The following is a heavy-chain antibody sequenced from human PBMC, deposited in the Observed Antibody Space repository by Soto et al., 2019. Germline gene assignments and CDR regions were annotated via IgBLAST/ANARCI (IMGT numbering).Heavy chain of an antibody. D-gene: IGHD3-22*01. V-gene: IGHV1-18*01. CDR1: GYTFISYG. CDR2: ISTYNGNT. Sequence: GASVKVSCKASGYTFISYGINWVRQAPGQGLEWMGWISTYNGNTTYAQRFQGRVTMTTDTSTSTAYMELRSLRSDDTAVYYCARIRLVDSSDYYYYGMDVWGQGTSVTVSS. J-gene: IGHJ6*02. CDR3: ARIRLVDSSDYYYYGMDV.